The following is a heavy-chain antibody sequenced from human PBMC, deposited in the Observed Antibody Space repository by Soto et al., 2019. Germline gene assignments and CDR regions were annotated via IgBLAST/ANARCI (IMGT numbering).Heavy chain of an antibody. CDR1: GDSVSSNSAA. D-gene: IGHD6-19*01. Sequence: SQTLSLTCAISGDSVSSNSAAWNWIRQSPSRGLEWLGRTYYRSKWYNDYAVSVKSRITINPDTSKNQFSLQLNSVTPEDTAVYYCARDLDSDVSGWRFFDYWGQGTLVTVSS. J-gene: IGHJ4*02. CDR3: ARDLDSDVSGWRFFDY. CDR2: TYYRSKWYN. V-gene: IGHV6-1*01.